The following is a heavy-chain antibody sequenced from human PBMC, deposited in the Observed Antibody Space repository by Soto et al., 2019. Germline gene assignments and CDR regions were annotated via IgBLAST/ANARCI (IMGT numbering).Heavy chain of an antibody. J-gene: IGHJ4*02. CDR1: GGSISSGYY. CDR2: IYYSGST. Sequence: QVQLQESCPGLVKPSQTLSLTCTVSGGSISSGYYWSWIRQHPGQGLEWIGYIYYSGSTYYNPSLKSRVTISVDTCKNQSALKLSSVSAADTAVYYCSRAQGDYFDYWGQGTLVTVSS. CDR3: SRAQGDYFDY. V-gene: IGHV4-31*03.